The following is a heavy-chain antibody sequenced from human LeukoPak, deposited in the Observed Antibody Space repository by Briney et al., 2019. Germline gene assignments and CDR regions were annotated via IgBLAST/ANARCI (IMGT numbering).Heavy chain of an antibody. Sequence: ASVKVSCKASGYTFSDYYMHWVRQAPGQGLEWMGWINPNSGGTNYAQKFQGRVTMTRDTSISTAYMELSRLRSDDTAVYYCARDETPGRLWWFGNYWGQGTLVTVSS. CDR1: GYTFSDYY. CDR3: ARDETPGRLWWFGNY. CDR2: INPNSGGT. J-gene: IGHJ4*02. D-gene: IGHD2-21*01. V-gene: IGHV1-2*02.